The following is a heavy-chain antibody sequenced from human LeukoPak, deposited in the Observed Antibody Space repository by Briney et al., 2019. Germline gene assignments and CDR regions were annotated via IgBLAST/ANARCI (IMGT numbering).Heavy chain of an antibody. CDR1: GFTVSSNY. CDR2: IYSGGST. J-gene: IGHJ4*02. D-gene: IGHD3-10*01. Sequence: GGSLRLSCAASGFTVSSNYMSWVRQAPGKGREWVSVIYSGGSTYYADSVKGRFTISRDNSKNTLYLQMNSLRAEDTAVYYCAESMVRGVNYLWTFDYWGQGTLVTVSS. V-gene: IGHV3-53*01. CDR3: AESMVRGVNYLWTFDY.